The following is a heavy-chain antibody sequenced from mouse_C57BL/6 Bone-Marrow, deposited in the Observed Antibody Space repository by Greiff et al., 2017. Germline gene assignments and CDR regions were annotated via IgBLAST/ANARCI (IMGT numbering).Heavy chain of an antibody. CDR2: IDPENGDT. V-gene: IGHV14-4*01. Sequence: VQLQQSGAELVRPGASVKLSCTASGFNIKDDYMHWVKQRPEQGLEWIGWIDPENGDTEYASKFQGKATITADTSSNTAYLQLSSLTSEDTAVYNFTVSAFITTVVGGYWGQGTTLTVSS. CDR1: GFNIKDDY. CDR3: TVSAFITTVVGGY. D-gene: IGHD1-1*01. J-gene: IGHJ2*01.